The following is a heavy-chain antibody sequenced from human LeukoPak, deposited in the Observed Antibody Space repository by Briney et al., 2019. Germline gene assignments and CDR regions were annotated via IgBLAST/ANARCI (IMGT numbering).Heavy chain of an antibody. CDR1: GGSITSYY. Sequence: PSETLSLTCTVSGGSITSYYWSWIRQPPGKGLEWIGYIYYSGSTNYNPSLKSRVIISVHTSKNQFSLKLSSVTAADTAVYYCTRGTSPYYGDKRVGYYFDYWGQGTLVTVSS. CDR2: IYYSGST. J-gene: IGHJ4*02. D-gene: IGHD4-17*01. CDR3: TRGTSPYYGDKRVGYYFDY. V-gene: IGHV4-59*01.